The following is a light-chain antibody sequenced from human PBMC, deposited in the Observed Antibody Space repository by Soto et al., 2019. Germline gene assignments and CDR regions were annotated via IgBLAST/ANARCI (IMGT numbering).Light chain of an antibody. J-gene: IGKJ1*01. CDR3: QQSFTTPRT. CDR2: AAS. V-gene: IGKV1-39*01. Sequence: KQSPSALSASIGDRLPFTCRASQSISTYLSWYQQKPGKAPKVLISAASSLQSGVPSRFSGSGSGTEFTLTITSLQPEDFATYYCQQSFTTPRTFGQGTKVDIK. CDR1: QSISTY.